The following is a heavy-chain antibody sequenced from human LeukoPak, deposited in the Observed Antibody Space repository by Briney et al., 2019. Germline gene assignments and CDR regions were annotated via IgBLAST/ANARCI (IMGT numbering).Heavy chain of an antibody. V-gene: IGHV4-59*08. CDR2: IYYSGST. CDR3: ARRGGSGWSYFDC. CDR1: GGSISSYY. J-gene: IGHJ4*02. D-gene: IGHD6-19*01. Sequence: SETLSLTCTVSGGSISSYYWSWIRQPPEKGLEWIGYIYYSGSTNYNPSLKSRVTLSVDTSKNQFSLKLSSVTAADTAVYFCARRGGSGWSYFDCRGQGTLVTVSS.